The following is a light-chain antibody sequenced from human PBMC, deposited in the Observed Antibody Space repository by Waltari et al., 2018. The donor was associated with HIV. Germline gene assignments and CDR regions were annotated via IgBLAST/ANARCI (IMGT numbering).Light chain of an antibody. CDR2: KNN. CDR3: SAWDDNVNAL. J-gene: IGLJ2*01. CDR1: RSNIGSTV. Sequence: QSVLTQPPSASGTPGQRVTIPCSGTRSNIGSTVVNWYQQLPGTAPKLLIYKNNQRPSGVPDRFSGSKSGTSASLAISGLQSDDEGDYYCSAWDDNVNALFGGGTKLTVL. V-gene: IGLV1-44*01.